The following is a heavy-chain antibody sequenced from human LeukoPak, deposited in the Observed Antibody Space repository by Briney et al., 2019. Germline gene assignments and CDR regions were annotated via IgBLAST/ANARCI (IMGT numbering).Heavy chain of an antibody. D-gene: IGHD3-22*01. V-gene: IGHV1-2*02. Sequence: ASVKVSCKASGYTFTGYYMHWVRQAPGQGLEWMGWINPNSGGTNYAQKFRGRVTMTRDTSISTAYMELSRLRSDDTAVYYCARDRGSSGPRYYFDYWGQGTLVTVSS. CDR2: INPNSGGT. J-gene: IGHJ4*02. CDR3: ARDRGSSGPRYYFDY. CDR1: GYTFTGYY.